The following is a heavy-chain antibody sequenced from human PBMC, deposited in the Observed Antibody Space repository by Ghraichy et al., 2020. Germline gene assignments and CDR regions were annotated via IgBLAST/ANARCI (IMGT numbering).Heavy chain of an antibody. D-gene: IGHD6-19*01. CDR1: GFTFSSYA. CDR3: AKVGQAIAVAATKGFDY. J-gene: IGHJ4*02. CDR2: ISGSGGST. Sequence: GGSLRLSCAASGFTFSSYAMSWVRQAPGKGLEWVSVISGSGGSTYYADSVKGRFTISRDNSKNTLYLQMNSLRAEDTAVYYCAKVGQAIAVAATKGFDYWGQGTLVTVSS. V-gene: IGHV3-23*01.